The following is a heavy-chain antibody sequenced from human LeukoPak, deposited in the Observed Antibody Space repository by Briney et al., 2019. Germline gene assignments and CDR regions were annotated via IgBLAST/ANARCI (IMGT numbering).Heavy chain of an antibody. CDR3: ARDVDTAMVTEPDAFDI. D-gene: IGHD5-18*01. CDR2: IYPRDGST. CDR1: GYTFTSNY. Sequence: ASVKVSCKASGYTFTSNYIHWVRQAPGQGLEWMGMIYPRDGSTSYAQKFQGRVTITADESTSTAYMELSSLRSEDTAVYYCARDVDTAMVTEPDAFDIWGQGTMVTVSS. V-gene: IGHV1-46*01. J-gene: IGHJ3*02.